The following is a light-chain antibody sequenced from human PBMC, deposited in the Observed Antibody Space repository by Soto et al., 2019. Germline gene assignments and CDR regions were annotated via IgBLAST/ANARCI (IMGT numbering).Light chain of an antibody. CDR2: GAS. V-gene: IGKV3D-15*01. J-gene: IGKJ2*01. CDR1: QSVSTR. CDR3: QQYNNWPPEYT. Sequence: EIVMTQSPVTLSVSPGERATLSCRASQSVSTRLAWYQQKPGQAPRLLIYGASTRATGIPARFSGSGSGTEFTLTISSLQSEDFAVYHCQQYNNWPPEYTFGQGTKLEIK.